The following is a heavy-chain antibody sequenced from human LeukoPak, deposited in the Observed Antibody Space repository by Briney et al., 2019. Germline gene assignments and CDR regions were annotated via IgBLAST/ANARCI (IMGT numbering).Heavy chain of an antibody. Sequence: KSGGSLRLSCAASGFTFSAYSMNWVRQAPGKGLEWVSSISSNSTYIYYADSVKGRFTISRDNAKNSLYLQMNSLRAEDTAVYYCARALEPSVAVIDYWGQGTLVTISS. J-gene: IGHJ4*02. CDR2: ISSNSTYI. CDR1: GFTFSAYS. D-gene: IGHD6-19*01. V-gene: IGHV3-21*01. CDR3: ARALEPSVAVIDY.